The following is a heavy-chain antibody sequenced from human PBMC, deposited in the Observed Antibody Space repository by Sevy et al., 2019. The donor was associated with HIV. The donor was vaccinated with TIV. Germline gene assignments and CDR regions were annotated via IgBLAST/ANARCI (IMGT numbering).Heavy chain of an antibody. Sequence: SETLSLTCAVYGGSFSGYYWSWIRQPPGKGLEWIGEINHSGSTNYNPSLKSRVTISVDTSKNQFSLKLGSVTAADTAVYYCARGAALGFLEWLPPYYYYGMDVWGQGTTVTVSS. CDR2: INHSGST. CDR1: GGSFSGYY. D-gene: IGHD3-3*01. CDR3: ARGAALGFLEWLPPYYYYGMDV. V-gene: IGHV4-34*01. J-gene: IGHJ6*02.